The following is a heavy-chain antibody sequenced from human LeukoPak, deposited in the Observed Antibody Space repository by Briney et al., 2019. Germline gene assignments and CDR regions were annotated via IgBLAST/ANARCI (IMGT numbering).Heavy chain of an antibody. Sequence: GGSLRLSCAASGFTFSNYVMSWVRQAPGKGLEWFSGISGSGDSTYYADSVKGRFTISRDNSKNTLYLQMNSLRVEDTATYYCAKVRAPSGWFNSDYWGQGTLVTVSS. J-gene: IGHJ4*02. D-gene: IGHD6-19*01. CDR2: ISGSGDST. V-gene: IGHV3-23*01. CDR1: GFTFSNYV. CDR3: AKVRAPSGWFNSDY.